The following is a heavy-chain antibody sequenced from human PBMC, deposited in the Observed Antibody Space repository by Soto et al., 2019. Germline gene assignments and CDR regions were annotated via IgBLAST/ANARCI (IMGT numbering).Heavy chain of an antibody. Sequence: GGSLRLSCAASGFTFSSYAMSWVRQAPGKGLEWVSAISGSGGSTYYADSVKGRFTISRDNSKNTLYLQMNSLRAEDTAVYYCANGVRADFWSGYNYYYYYMDVWGKGTTVTVSS. CDR2: ISGSGGST. V-gene: IGHV3-23*01. CDR1: GFTFSSYA. CDR3: ANGVRADFWSGYNYYYYYMDV. J-gene: IGHJ6*03. D-gene: IGHD3-3*01.